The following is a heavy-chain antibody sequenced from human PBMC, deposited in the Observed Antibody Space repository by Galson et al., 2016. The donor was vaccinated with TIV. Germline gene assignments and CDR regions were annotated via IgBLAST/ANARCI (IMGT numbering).Heavy chain of an antibody. CDR1: GFTFRASA. CDR3: AKGGGYGDVYFDF. V-gene: IGHV3-73*01. J-gene: IGHJ4*02. Sequence: SLRLSCAASGFTFRASAMHWVRQASGKRLEWVGHITSKGNSYATAYAASLKGRFTISRDDSKNTAYLQMNSLKTEDTAVYYCAKGGGYGDVYFDFWGQGTLVTVSS. CDR2: ITSKGNSYAT. D-gene: IGHD4-17*01.